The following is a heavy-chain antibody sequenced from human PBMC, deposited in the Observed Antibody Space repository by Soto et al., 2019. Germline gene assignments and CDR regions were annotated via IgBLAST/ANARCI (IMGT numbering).Heavy chain of an antibody. Sequence: QVQLVQSGAEVWKPGASVRVSCKASGYSLTAYAMHWVRQAPGQRLEWMGWINAGNGNTKYSRKFQGRVTFTGDTSASTAYMELSSLRSEDTAVYYCARDPSDYWGQGTLVTVSS. CDR1: GYSLTAYA. J-gene: IGHJ4*02. CDR2: INAGNGNT. V-gene: IGHV1-3*01. CDR3: ARDPSDY.